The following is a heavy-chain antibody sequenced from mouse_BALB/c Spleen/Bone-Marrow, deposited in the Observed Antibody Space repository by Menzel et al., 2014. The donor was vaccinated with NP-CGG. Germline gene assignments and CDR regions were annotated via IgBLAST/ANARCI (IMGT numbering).Heavy chain of an antibody. CDR2: INNNDGNT. CDR1: GFTFSSYG. Sequence: EVMLVESGGGLVQPGGSLKLSCAASGFTFSSYGMSWVRQTPDKSLELVATINNNDGNTYYPDSVKGRFTISRDNAKNTLYLQMSSLKSEDTAMYYCARDNYGSRFDYWGQGTTLTVSS. CDR3: ARDNYGSRFDY. D-gene: IGHD1-1*01. J-gene: IGHJ2*01. V-gene: IGHV5-6-3*01.